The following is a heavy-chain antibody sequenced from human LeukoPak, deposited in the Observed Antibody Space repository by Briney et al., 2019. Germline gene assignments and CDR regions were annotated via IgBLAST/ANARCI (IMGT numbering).Heavy chain of an antibody. CDR3: ARGDFWRGAPTD. CDR1: GGSISRYY. J-gene: IGHJ4*02. D-gene: IGHD3-3*01. V-gene: IGHV4-59*01. CDR2: IYYTGRA. Sequence: PSETLSLTCTVSGGSISRYYWSWIRQPPGTGLEWIGYIYYTGRADYNPSLKSRVSMSVDTSKNQFSLRVNSMTAADTAVYYCARGDFWRGAPTDWGQGTLVTVSS.